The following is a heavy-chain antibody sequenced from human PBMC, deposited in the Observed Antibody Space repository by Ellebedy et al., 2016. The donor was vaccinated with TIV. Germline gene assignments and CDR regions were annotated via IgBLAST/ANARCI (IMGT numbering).Heavy chain of an antibody. J-gene: IGHJ4*02. CDR2: VKQDGSKT. CDR3: ATVTGTNRADN. CDR1: GLTSSDYW. V-gene: IGHV3-7*03. D-gene: IGHD1-7*01. Sequence: GGSLRLSCVASGLTSSDYWMTWVRQAPGKGLEWVAIVKQDGSKTDYVNSVTGRFTISRGEAVNSVFLQMSNLRAEDTALYYCATVTGTNRADNWGQGTLVTVSS.